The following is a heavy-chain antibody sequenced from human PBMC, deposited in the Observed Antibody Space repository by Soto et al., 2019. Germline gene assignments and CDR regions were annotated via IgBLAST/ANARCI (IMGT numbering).Heavy chain of an antibody. D-gene: IGHD3-22*01. V-gene: IGHV4-4*02. J-gene: IGHJ3*02. CDR1: GGSISSSNW. Sequence: QVQLQESGPGLVKPSGTLSLTSAVSGGSISSSNWWSWVRLPPGKGLEWIGEIYHSGSTNYNPSLKSRVTISVDKSKNQFSLKLSSVTAADTAVYYCASTYDSRGYPGPDVAFDIWGQGTMVTVSS. CDR2: IYHSGST. CDR3: ASTYDSRGYPGPDVAFDI.